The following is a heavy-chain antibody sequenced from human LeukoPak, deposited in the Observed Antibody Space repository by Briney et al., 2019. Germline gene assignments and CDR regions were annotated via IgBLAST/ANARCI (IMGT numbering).Heavy chain of an antibody. Sequence: AASVKVSWKPSGGTFSSYGVSWVRQAPGQGLEWMGGIIPIFRATNYAQRFRGRVTITADESTSTAYMELSSLRSEDTAVYYCARSQRAGYNVYYFDSWGQGTLVTVSS. D-gene: IGHD5-24*01. V-gene: IGHV1-69*13. CDR3: ARSQRAGYNVYYFDS. CDR1: GGTFSSYG. J-gene: IGHJ4*02. CDR2: IIPIFRAT.